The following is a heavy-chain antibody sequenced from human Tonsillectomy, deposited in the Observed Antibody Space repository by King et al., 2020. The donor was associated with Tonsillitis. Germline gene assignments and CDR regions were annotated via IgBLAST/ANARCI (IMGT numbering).Heavy chain of an antibody. CDR2: ISGSGGST. CDR3: AKGYCSGGSCYPFDY. CDR1: GFTVSSYA. D-gene: IGHD2-15*01. V-gene: IGHV3-23*04. J-gene: IGHJ4*02. Sequence: VQLVESGGGLVQPGGSLRLSCAASGFTVSSYAMSWVRQAPGKGLEWVSGISGSGGSTNYADSVKGRFTISRDNSKNTLYLQMNSLGAEDTAVYYCAKGYCSGGSCYPFDYWGQGTLVTVSS.